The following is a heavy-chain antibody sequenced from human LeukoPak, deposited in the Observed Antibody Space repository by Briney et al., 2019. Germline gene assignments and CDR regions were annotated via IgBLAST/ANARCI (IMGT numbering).Heavy chain of an antibody. CDR2: ISSSGSTI. V-gene: IGHV3-11*01. Sequence: PGGSLRLSCAATGFTFSDYYMSWIRQAPGKGLEWVSYISSSGSTIYYADSVKGRFTISRDNAKNSLYLQMNSLRAEDTAVYYCARTPLTYYYDSSAYSWSYYFDYWGQGTLVTVSS. J-gene: IGHJ4*02. CDR1: GFTFSDYY. CDR3: ARTPLTYYYDSSAYSWSYYFDY. D-gene: IGHD3-22*01.